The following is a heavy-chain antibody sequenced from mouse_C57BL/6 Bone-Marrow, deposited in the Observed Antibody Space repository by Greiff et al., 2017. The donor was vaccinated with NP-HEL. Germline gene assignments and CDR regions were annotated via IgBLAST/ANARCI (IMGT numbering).Heavy chain of an antibody. CDR1: GYTFTSYG. J-gene: IGHJ4*01. Sequence: QVHVKQSGAELARPGASVKLSCKASGYTFTSYGISWVKQRPGQGLEWIGEIYPRRGHTYYNEKFKGKATLTADKSSSTAYMELRRLTSEDSAVYFCPITTVVAPYAMDYWGQGTSVTVSS. CDR2: IYPRRGHT. D-gene: IGHD1-1*01. CDR3: PITTVVAPYAMDY. V-gene: IGHV1-81*01.